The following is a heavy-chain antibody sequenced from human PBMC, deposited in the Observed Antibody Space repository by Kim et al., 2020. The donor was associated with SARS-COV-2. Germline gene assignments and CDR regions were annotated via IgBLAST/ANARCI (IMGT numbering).Heavy chain of an antibody. D-gene: IGHD2-21*02. J-gene: IGHJ4*02. V-gene: IGHV4-59*01. CDR3: ARRTDT. CDR2: YSNGST. Sequence: YSNGSTTYNPSLKSRLTISVDTSKNQFSLKLSSVTAADTAVYYCARRTDTWGQGTLVTVSS.